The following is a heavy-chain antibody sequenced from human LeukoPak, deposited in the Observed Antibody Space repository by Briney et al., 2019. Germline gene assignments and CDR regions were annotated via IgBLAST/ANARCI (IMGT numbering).Heavy chain of an antibody. Sequence: ASVKVSCKVSGYTLTELSMHWVRQAPGKGLEWMGGFDPEDGETIYAQKFQGRVTMTEDTSTDAAYMELSSLRSEDTAVYYCATDYTPRDSSGYHSATAYYFDYWGQGTLVTVSS. CDR3: ATDYTPRDSSGYHSATAYYFDY. J-gene: IGHJ4*02. CDR2: FDPEDGET. V-gene: IGHV1-24*01. D-gene: IGHD3-22*01. CDR1: GYTLTELS.